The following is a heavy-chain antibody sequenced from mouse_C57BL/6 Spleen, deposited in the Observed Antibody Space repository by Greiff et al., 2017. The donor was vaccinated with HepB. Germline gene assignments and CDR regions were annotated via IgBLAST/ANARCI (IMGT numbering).Heavy chain of an antibody. CDR2: INPNNGGT. J-gene: IGHJ4*01. Sequence: VQLQQSGPELVKPGASVKIPCKASGYTFTDYNMDWVKQSHGKSLEWIGDINPNNGGTIYNQKFKGKATLTVDKSSSTAYMELRSLTSEDTAVYYCARNLDHYYAMDYWGQGTSVTVSS. CDR1: GYTFTDYN. CDR3: ARNLDHYYAMDY. V-gene: IGHV1-18*01.